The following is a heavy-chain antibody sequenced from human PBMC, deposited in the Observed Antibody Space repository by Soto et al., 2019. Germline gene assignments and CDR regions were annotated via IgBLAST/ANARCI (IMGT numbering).Heavy chain of an antibody. CDR3: AKRRGVGLTRSSFDY. V-gene: IGHV1-46*02. CDR1: GYTFNRTY. J-gene: IGHJ4*02. Sequence: QVQLVQSGAEVRKPGPSFKVSARAPGYTFNRTYIKWWGQAPGQALGWMGMTDPSGGDTNYAKKFQGRVTLTSDTSTSTVYMELSSLRSEDTAVYYCAKRRGVGLTRSSFDYWGPGTLVIVSS. D-gene: IGHD1-26*01. CDR2: TDPSGGDT.